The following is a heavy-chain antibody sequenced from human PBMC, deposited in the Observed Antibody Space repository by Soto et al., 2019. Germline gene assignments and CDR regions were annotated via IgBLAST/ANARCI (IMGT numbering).Heavy chain of an antibody. CDR3: ARDSGIAAALNWFDP. J-gene: IGHJ5*02. CDR1: GYTFTSYG. D-gene: IGHD6-13*01. Sequence: ASVKVSCKASGYTFTSYGISWVRQAPGQGLEWMGIISASGGSTSYAQKFQGRVTMTRDTSTSTVYMELSSLRSEDTAVYYCARDSGIAAALNWFDPWGQGTLVTVSS. CDR2: ISASGGST. V-gene: IGHV1-46*01.